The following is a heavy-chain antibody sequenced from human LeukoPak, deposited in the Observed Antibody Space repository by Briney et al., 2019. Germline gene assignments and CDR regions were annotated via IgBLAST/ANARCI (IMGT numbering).Heavy chain of an antibody. CDR2: ITSSSSHT. Sequence: GGSLRLSCSASGFIFSTYNMNWVRQAPGEALEWVSSITSSSSHTYYADSVKGRYTISRDNAKNSLYLQMDSLRAEDTAVYYCAKGAPIDWEHYYYYYMDVWGKGTTVTVSS. CDR1: GFIFSTYN. V-gene: IGHV3-21*01. CDR3: AKGAPIDWEHYYYYYMDV. D-gene: IGHD3-9*01. J-gene: IGHJ6*03.